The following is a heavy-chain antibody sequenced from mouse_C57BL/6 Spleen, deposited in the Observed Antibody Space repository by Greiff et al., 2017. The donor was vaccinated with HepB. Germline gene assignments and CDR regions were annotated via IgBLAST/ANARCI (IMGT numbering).Heavy chain of an antibody. V-gene: IGHV1-76*01. CDR3: ARDYFYYAMDY. J-gene: IGHJ4*01. CDR2: IYPGSGNT. Sequence: VQLQQSGAELVRPGASVKLSCKASGYTFTDYYINWVKQRPGQGLEWIARIYPGSGNTYYNEKFKGKATLTAEKSSSTAYMQLSSLTSEDSAVYFCARDYFYYAMDYWGQGTSVTVSS. CDR1: GYTFTDYY. D-gene: IGHD1-1*01.